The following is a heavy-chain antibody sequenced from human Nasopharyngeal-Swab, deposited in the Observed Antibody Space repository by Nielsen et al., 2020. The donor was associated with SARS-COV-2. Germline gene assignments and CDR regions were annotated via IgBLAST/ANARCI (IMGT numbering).Heavy chain of an antibody. J-gene: IGHJ4*02. V-gene: IGHV4-4*02. CDR2: IYHSGST. D-gene: IGHD6-19*01. CDR3: ARVSSGWSRGGDVYFDY. CDR1: GGSISSSNW. Sequence: SETLSLTCAVSGGSISSSNWWSWVRQPPGKGLEWIGEIYHSGSTNYNPSLKSRVTISVDKSKNQFSLKLSSVTAADTAVYYCARVSSGWSRGGDVYFDYWGQGTLVTVSS.